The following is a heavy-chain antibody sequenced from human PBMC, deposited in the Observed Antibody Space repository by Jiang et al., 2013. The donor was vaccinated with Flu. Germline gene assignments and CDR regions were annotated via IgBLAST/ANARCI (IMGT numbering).Heavy chain of an antibody. Sequence: SCKGSGYMFTNYWIAWVRQMPGKGLEWMGIIYPGDSDTRYSPSFQGQVTISADKSISTAYLQWSSLKASDTAMYYCARVGTRITMISDAFDIWGQGTMVTVSS. J-gene: IGHJ3*02. CDR3: ARVGTRITMISDAFDI. D-gene: IGHD3-22*01. CDR1: GYMFTNYW. CDR2: IYPGDSDT. V-gene: IGHV5-51*01.